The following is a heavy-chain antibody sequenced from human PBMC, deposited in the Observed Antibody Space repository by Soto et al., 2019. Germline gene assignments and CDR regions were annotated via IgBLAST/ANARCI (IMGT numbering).Heavy chain of an antibody. CDR2: ISGSGGST. CDR3: AKDARPYSSSWHPFDY. V-gene: IGHV3-23*01. CDR1: GFTFSSYA. Sequence: PGGSLRLSCAASGFTFSSYAMSWVRQAPGKGLEWVSAISGSGGSTYYADSVKGRFTIPRDNSKNTLYLQMNSLRAEDTAVYYCAKDARPYSSSWHPFDYWGQGTLVTVSS. D-gene: IGHD6-13*01. J-gene: IGHJ4*02.